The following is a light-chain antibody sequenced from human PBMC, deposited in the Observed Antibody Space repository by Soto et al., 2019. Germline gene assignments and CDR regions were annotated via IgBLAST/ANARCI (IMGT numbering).Light chain of an antibody. Sequence: IQMTQFPSALSSSLVDRVTITCRASQNVNNWLAWYQHKPGKAPQLLIYDASVLETGVPSRFSGSGSGTEFTLAISGLQSDDFATYSCQQYNTYWTFGQGTKVDIK. CDR3: QQYNTYWT. J-gene: IGKJ1*01. CDR2: DAS. V-gene: IGKV1-5*01. CDR1: QNVNNW.